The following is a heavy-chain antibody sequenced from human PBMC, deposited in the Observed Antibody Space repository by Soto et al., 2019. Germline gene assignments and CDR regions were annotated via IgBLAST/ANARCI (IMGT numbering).Heavy chain of an antibody. CDR1: GYTFTGYY. Sequence: QVQLVQSGAEVKKPGASVKVSCKASGYTFTGYYMHWVRQAPGQGLEWMGWINPNSGGTNYAQKFKGRVTMTRDTSISTAYMELSRLRSDDTAVYYCASNPAYGSGPFYGMDVWGQGTTVTVSS. J-gene: IGHJ6*02. D-gene: IGHD3-10*01. CDR3: ASNPAYGSGPFYGMDV. V-gene: IGHV1-2*02. CDR2: INPNSGGT.